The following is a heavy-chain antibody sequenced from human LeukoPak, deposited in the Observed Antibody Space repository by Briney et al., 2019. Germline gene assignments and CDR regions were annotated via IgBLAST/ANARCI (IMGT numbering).Heavy chain of an antibody. CDR2: IKQEGRVK. J-gene: IGHJ4*02. Sequence: RWSLRHCCIGSGFSLRSYRMAWVRQAPRKGRERVASIKQEGRVKFYADSVKGRFTISKDNAQNSLYRRTNSLRGEDAAEYYCAREDHSNYEYWGQGTSVTVSS. CDR3: AREDHSNYEY. CDR1: GFSLRSYR. V-gene: IGHV3-7*01. D-gene: IGHD4-11*01.